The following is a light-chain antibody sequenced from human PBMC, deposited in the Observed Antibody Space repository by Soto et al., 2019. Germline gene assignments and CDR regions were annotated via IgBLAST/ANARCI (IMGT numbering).Light chain of an antibody. CDR1: QSVSNSF. J-gene: IGKJ1*01. CDR2: GAS. Sequence: EIVLTQSPGTLSLSPGERATLSCRASQSVSNSFLAWYQQKPGQAPWLLIYGASNRATGIPDRFSGSGSGTDFTLTISRLEPEDFAVYYCQQYVTSPWAFGQGTKVEIE. CDR3: QQYVTSPWA. V-gene: IGKV3-20*01.